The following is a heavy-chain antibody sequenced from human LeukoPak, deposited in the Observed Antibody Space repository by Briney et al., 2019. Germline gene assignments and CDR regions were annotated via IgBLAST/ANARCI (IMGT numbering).Heavy chain of an antibody. CDR3: ANLEWPPYYYYGMDV. Sequence: GGSLRLSCAASGFTFSSYAMGWVRQAPGKGLEWVAFIRYDGSNKYYADSVKGRFTISRDNSKNTLYLQMNSLRAEDTAVYYCANLEWPPYYYYGMDVWGQGTTVTVSS. J-gene: IGHJ6*02. CDR2: IRYDGSNK. D-gene: IGHD3-3*01. V-gene: IGHV3-30*02. CDR1: GFTFSSYA.